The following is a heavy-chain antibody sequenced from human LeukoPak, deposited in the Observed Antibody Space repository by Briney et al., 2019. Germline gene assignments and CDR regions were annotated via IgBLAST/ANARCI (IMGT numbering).Heavy chain of an antibody. J-gene: IGHJ4*02. CDR1: GGTFSSYA. CDR2: IIPILGIA. D-gene: IGHD6-13*01. V-gene: IGHV1-69*04. CDR3: ASAAKGIAAAGSSY. Sequence: SVKVSCKASGGTFSSYAISWVRQAPGQGLEWMGRIIPILGIANYAQKFQGRVTITADKSTSTAYMELSSLRSEDTAVYYCASAAKGIAAAGSSYWGQGTLVTVSS.